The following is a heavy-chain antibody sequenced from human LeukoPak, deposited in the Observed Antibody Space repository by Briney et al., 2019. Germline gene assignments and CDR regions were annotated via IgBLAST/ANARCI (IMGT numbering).Heavy chain of an antibody. V-gene: IGHV4-59*11. CDR1: GGSISSHY. CDR2: IYYSGST. D-gene: IGHD2-15*01. Sequence: SETLSLTCTVSGGSISSHYWSWIRQPPGKGLEWIGYIYYSGSTNYNPSLKSRVTISVDTSKNQFSLKLSSVTAADTAVYYCAGVGVVASSYFASWAKGTLVTASS. CDR3: AGVGVVASSYFAS. J-gene: IGHJ4*02.